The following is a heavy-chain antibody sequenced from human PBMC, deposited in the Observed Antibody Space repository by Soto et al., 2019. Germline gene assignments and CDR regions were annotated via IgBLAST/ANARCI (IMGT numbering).Heavy chain of an antibody. CDR3: ARGGGVGVAGSAAFDM. V-gene: IGHV1-2*02. J-gene: IGHJ3*02. Sequence: QLHLVQSGAVVKKPGASVTVSCSASGYPVTAYYMHWVRQAPGRGLEWMGGINPATGAAKYTQTFQGRGTKTREPATGKGFMELGGLTSEDTAVFFWARGGGVGVAGSAAFDMWGQGTLVTVSS. CDR2: INPATGAA. CDR1: GYPVTAYY. D-gene: IGHD3-3*01.